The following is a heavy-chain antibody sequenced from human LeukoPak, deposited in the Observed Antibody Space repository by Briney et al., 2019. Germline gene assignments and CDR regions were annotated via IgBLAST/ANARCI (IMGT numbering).Heavy chain of an antibody. J-gene: IGHJ5*02. Sequence: GGSLRLSCAASGFTFSSYAMHWVRQAPGKGLEWVAVISYDGSNKYYADSVKGRFTISRDNSKNTLYLQMNSLRAEDTAVYYCARDSAYSSGWPPGWFDPWGQGTLVTVSS. CDR1: GFTFSSYA. CDR2: ISYDGSNK. CDR3: ARDSAYSSGWPPGWFDP. D-gene: IGHD6-19*01. V-gene: IGHV3-30-3*01.